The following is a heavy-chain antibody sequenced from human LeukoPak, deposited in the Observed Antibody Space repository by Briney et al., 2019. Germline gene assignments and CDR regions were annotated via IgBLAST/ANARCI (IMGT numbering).Heavy chain of an antibody. CDR3: AKEIVPPSGYYFDY. Sequence: GGSLRLSCAGSGFTFNNYAMSWVRQAPGKRLEWVSSISGSGVNTYYADSVKGRFTIFRDNSKNTLYLQMNSLRVEDTAVYYCAKEIVPPSGYYFDYWGQGTLVTVSS. V-gene: IGHV3-23*01. D-gene: IGHD6-6*01. CDR1: GFTFNNYA. J-gene: IGHJ4*02. CDR2: ISGSGVNT.